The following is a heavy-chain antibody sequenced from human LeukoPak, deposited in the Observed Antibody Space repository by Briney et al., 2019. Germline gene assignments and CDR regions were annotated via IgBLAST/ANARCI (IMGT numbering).Heavy chain of an antibody. CDR1: GGSISGNYY. CDR2: TYARGNT. CDR3: ARVQPMTRGYYYYMDV. J-gene: IGHJ6*03. Sequence: PSETLSLTCTVSGGSISGNYYWSWIRQPAGKGLEWIGRTYARGNTNYNPSLKSRVTISVDTSKNQFSLKLSSVTAADTAVYYCARVQPMTRGYYYYMDVWGKGTTVTVSS. V-gene: IGHV4-61*02. D-gene: IGHD3-22*01.